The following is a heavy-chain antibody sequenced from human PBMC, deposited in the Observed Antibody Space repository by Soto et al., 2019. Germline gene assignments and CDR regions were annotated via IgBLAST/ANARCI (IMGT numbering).Heavy chain of an antibody. CDR1: GGTFSSYA. D-gene: IGHD5-18*01. V-gene: IGHV1-69*13. J-gene: IGHJ4*02. CDR2: IIPIFGTA. CDR3: ARGHSYGYVPFDY. Sequence: GASVKVSCKASGGTFSSYAISWVRQAPGQGLEWMGGIIPIFGTANYAQKFQGRVTITADESTSTAYMELSSLRSEDTAVYYCARGHSYGYVPFDYWGQGTLVTVSS.